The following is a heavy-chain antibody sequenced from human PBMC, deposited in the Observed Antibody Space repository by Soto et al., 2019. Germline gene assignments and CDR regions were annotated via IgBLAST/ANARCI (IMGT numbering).Heavy chain of an antibody. D-gene: IGHD5-12*01. Sequence: ASVKVSCKASGGTFSSYAISWLRQAPGQGLEWMGGIIPIFGTANYAQKFQGRVTITADKSTSTAYMELNSLKAEDTAIYYCAKHIEYSPSDGMDVWGQGTTVTVSS. J-gene: IGHJ6*02. CDR2: IIPIFGTA. CDR1: GGTFSSYA. CDR3: AKHIEYSPSDGMDV. V-gene: IGHV1-69*06.